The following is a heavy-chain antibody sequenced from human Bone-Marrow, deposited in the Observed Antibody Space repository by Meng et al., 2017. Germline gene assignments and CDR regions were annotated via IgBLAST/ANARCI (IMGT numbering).Heavy chain of an antibody. J-gene: IGHJ4*02. D-gene: IGHD6-19*01. CDR3: AKDRQVIAVAGDAFAI. Sequence: GESLKISCAASGFTFSSYAMSWVRQAPGKGLEWVSAISGSGGSTYYADSVKGRFTISRDNSKNTLYLQMNSLRAEDTAVYYCAKDRQVIAVAGDAFAIWGQGTLVTVSS. V-gene: IGHV3-23*01. CDR1: GFTFSSYA. CDR2: ISGSGGST.